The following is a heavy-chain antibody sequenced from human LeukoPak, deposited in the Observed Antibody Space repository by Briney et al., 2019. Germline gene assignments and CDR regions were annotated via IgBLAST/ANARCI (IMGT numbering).Heavy chain of an antibody. CDR1: GFTFSSYA. V-gene: IGHV3-74*01. Sequence: PGGSLRLSCAASGFTFSSYAMHWVRQAPGKGLVWVSRINTDGSSTTYADSVKGRFTISRDNAKNTLYLQMNSLRAEDTAVYYCARDKTQTNWFDPWGQGTLVSVSS. CDR2: INTDGSST. J-gene: IGHJ5*02. CDR3: ARDKTQTNWFDP.